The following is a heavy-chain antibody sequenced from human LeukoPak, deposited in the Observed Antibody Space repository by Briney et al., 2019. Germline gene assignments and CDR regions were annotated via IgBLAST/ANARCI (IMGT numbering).Heavy chain of an antibody. CDR1: GFSFNIYG. V-gene: IGHV3-23*01. Sequence: GGSLRLSCAASGFSFNIYGMAWVRQAPGRGLEWVSYITDRGNNKYYADAVKGQFTISRDNSKNTLYLQMNRLRDEDTAVYYCAKSSRPVIAMAFFDYWGQGTLVTVSS. CDR2: ITDRGNNK. D-gene: IGHD3-16*02. J-gene: IGHJ4*02. CDR3: AKSSRPVIAMAFFDY.